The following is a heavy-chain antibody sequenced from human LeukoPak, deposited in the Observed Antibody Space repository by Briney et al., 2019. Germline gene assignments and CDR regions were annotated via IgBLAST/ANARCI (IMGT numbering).Heavy chain of an antibody. CDR2: INPSGGST. Sequence: ASVKVSCKASGYTFTSYYMHWVRQAPGQGLEWMGIINPSGGSTSYAQKFQGRVTMTRDTSTSTVYMELSSLRSEDTAVYYCARDARITMVRGVIWENWFDPWGQGTLVTLSS. CDR1: GYTFTSYY. J-gene: IGHJ5*02. D-gene: IGHD3-10*01. V-gene: IGHV1-46*01. CDR3: ARDARITMVRGVIWENWFDP.